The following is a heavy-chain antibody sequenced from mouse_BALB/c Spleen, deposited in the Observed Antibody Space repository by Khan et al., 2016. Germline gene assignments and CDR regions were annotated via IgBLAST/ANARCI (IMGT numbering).Heavy chain of an antibody. J-gene: IGHJ1*01. CDR3: ARVRESSIIYWYFDV. CDR1: GYTFTSYV. V-gene: IGHV1S136*01. Sequence: VQLKESGPELVKPGTSVKMSCKASGYTFTSYVMHWVKQKPGQGLEWIGYINPYNDGTEYNEKFKGKATLTSDKSSSTAYMEFSSLTSADSAVYYCARVRESSIIYWYFDVWGAGTTVTVSS. CDR2: INPYNDGT. D-gene: IGHD3-1*01.